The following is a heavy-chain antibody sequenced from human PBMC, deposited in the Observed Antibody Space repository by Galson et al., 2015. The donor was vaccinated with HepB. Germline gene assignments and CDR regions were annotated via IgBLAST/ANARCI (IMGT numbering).Heavy chain of an antibody. CDR2: MSYDVSKK. Sequence: SLRLSCAASGFTFSSYGMHWVRQAPGKGLEWVAVMSYDVSKKYYADSVKGRFTISRDNSKNTLYLQMNSLRNEDTAVYYCAKGQPSNYFLIDFWGQGTLATVSS. CDR1: GFTFSSYG. D-gene: IGHD4-11*01. CDR3: AKGQPSNYFLIDF. J-gene: IGHJ4*02. V-gene: IGHV3-30*18.